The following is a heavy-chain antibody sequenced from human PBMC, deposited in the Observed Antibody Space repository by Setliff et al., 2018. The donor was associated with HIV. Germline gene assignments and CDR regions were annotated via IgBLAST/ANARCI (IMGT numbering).Heavy chain of an antibody. D-gene: IGHD3-16*01. Sequence: SETLSLTCTVSGDSIRSYYWSWIRQPAGKGLEWIGRIYTSGSTNYNPSLKSRVTMSVDTSKNQFSLKLSSVTAADTAVFYRARDRTGGTFDIWGQGTMVTVSS. CDR3: ARDRTGGTFDI. CDR2: IYTSGST. V-gene: IGHV4-4*07. J-gene: IGHJ3*02. CDR1: GDSIRSYY.